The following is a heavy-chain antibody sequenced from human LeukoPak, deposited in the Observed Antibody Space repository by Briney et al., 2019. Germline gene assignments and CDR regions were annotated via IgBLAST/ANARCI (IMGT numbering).Heavy chain of an antibody. Sequence: PGGSLRLSCAASRLSFRTHWMHWVRQAPGKGPVWVSRINPDGSSTSYADAVKGRFTISRDNAKNTLYLQMHSLRAEDTAVYYCSRDSFDGSNYYGMDVWGQGTTVTVSS. V-gene: IGHV3-74*01. J-gene: IGHJ6*02. CDR3: SRDSFDGSNYYGMDV. CDR2: INPDGSST. CDR1: RLSFRTHW. D-gene: IGHD3-10*01.